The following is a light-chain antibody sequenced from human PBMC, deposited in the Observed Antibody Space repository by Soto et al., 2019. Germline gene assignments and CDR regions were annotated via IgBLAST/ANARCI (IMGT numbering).Light chain of an antibody. CDR3: QQSYNTPLT. CDR2: ATS. V-gene: IGKV1-12*01. Sequence: DIQMTQSPSFVSASVGDRVTITCRASQDISSWLVWYQQKPGKAPKLLIHATSGLQSGVPSRFSGSGSGTDFTLTISNLQSEDFATYYCQQSYNTPLTFGGGTKVEI. CDR1: QDISSW. J-gene: IGKJ4*01.